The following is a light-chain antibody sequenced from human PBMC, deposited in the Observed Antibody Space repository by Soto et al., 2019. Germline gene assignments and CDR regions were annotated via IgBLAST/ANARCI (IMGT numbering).Light chain of an antibody. Sequence: DIQMTQSPSSLSASVGDRVTITCRASQSISTWLAWFQQKPGKAPKLLIYRASSLESGAPSRFSGTGSGTEFTLTISSLQPDDFATYYCQQYDDYQWTFGQGTKVDNK. J-gene: IGKJ1*01. CDR3: QQYDDYQWT. V-gene: IGKV1-5*03. CDR1: QSISTW. CDR2: RAS.